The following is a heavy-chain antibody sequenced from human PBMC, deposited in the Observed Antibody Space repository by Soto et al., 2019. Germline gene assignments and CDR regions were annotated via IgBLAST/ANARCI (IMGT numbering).Heavy chain of an antibody. J-gene: IGHJ4*02. Sequence: GGSLRLSCAASGFTFSSYAMTWVRQAPGKGLEWVSNIGTSGDGTYYAESVKGRFTTSRDDSKNTLYLQMNSLRAEDTAVYYCAKGYSSITTRYFDYWGQGILVTVLL. D-gene: IGHD6-6*01. CDR1: GFTFSSYA. CDR2: IGTSGDGT. CDR3: AKGYSSITTRYFDY. V-gene: IGHV3-23*01.